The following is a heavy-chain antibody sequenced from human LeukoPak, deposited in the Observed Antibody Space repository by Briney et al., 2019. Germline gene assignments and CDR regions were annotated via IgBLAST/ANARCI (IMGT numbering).Heavy chain of an antibody. CDR1: GFTFSSYS. CDR3: ARDQPVASMDV. J-gene: IGHJ6*02. V-gene: IGHV3-48*04. D-gene: IGHD6-19*01. Sequence: GGSLRLSCAASGFTFSSYSMNWVRQAPGKGLEWVSFISSSPSTIYYADSVKGRFTISRDNAKNSLYLQMNSLRAEDTAVYYCARDQPVASMDVWGQGTTVTVSS. CDR2: ISSSPSTI.